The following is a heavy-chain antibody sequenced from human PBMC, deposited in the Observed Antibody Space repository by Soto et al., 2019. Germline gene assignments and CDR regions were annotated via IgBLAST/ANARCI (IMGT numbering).Heavy chain of an antibody. J-gene: IGHJ6*02. CDR3: LKIEVAGRGKRVYYYYGMDV. Sequence: XLACAYSAFPFRDYSLRWVRPGPVDGLEWFSAISGSDNSTNYADYVKGGCTMTSNNSKNTLYLQMNSLRAADTAVYYCLKIEVAGRGKRVYYYYGMDVWGQGTTVTVSS. CDR2: ISGSDNST. CDR1: AFPFRDYS. V-gene: IGHV3-23*01. D-gene: IGHD6-19*01.